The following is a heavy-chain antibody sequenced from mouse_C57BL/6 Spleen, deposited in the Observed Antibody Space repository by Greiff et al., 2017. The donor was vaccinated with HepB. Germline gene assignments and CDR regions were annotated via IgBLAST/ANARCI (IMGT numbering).Heavy chain of an antibody. V-gene: IGHV5-4*01. CDR2: ISDGGSYT. J-gene: IGHJ3*01. CDR1: GFTFSSYA. D-gene: IGHD1-1*01. Sequence: EVHLVESGGGLVKPGGSLKLSCAASGFTFSSYAMSWVRQTPEKRLEWVATISDGGSYTYYPDNVKGRFTISRDNAKNNLYLQMSHLKSEDTAMYYCARDDYGSSYEAYWGQGTLVTVSA. CDR3: ARDDYGSSYEAY.